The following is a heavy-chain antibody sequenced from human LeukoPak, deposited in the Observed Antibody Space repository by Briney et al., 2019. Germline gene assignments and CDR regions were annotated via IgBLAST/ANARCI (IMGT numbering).Heavy chain of an antibody. Sequence: GGSLRLSCAASGFTFSSYGMHWVRQAPGKGLEWVAVIWYDGSNKYYADSVKGRFTISRDNSKNTLYLQMNSLRAEDTAVYYCARGAKRGYSYGYLGYWGQGTLVTVSS. J-gene: IGHJ4*02. V-gene: IGHV3-33*01. D-gene: IGHD5-18*01. CDR1: GFTFSSYG. CDR3: ARGAKRGYSYGYLGY. CDR2: IWYDGSNK.